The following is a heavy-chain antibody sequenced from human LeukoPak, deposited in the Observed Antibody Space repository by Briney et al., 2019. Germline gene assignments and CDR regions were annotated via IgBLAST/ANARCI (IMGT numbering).Heavy chain of an antibody. Sequence: GGSLGLSCAASGFIFSTYWMNWVRQAPGKGLEWVAGISGDGSERDYVDSVRGRFTISRDNTKNTLYLQINRLSAEDTALYYCARDHYGSGDYWGQGTLVTVSS. CDR2: ISGDGSER. V-gene: IGHV3-7*05. D-gene: IGHD3-10*01. CDR3: ARDHYGSGDY. J-gene: IGHJ4*02. CDR1: GFIFSTYW.